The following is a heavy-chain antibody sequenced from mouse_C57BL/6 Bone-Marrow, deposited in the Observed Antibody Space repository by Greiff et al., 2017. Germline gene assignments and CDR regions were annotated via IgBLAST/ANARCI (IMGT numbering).Heavy chain of an antibody. J-gene: IGHJ2*01. Sequence: VQLQQPGAELVRPGSSVKLSCKASGYTFTSYWMHWVKQRPIQGLEWIGNIDPSDSETHYNQKFKDKATLTVDKSSSTAYMQLSSLTSEDSAVYYCARGGITTYYFDYWGQGTTLTVSS. CDR2: IDPSDSET. CDR3: ARGGITTYYFDY. CDR1: GYTFTSYW. D-gene: IGHD1-2*01. V-gene: IGHV1-52*01.